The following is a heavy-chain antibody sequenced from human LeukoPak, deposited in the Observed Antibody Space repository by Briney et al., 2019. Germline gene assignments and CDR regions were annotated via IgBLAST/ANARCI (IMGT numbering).Heavy chain of an antibody. J-gene: IGHJ4*02. Sequence: PGGSLRLSCTASGFTFGDYAMSWVRQAPGKGLEWVGFIRSKAYGGTTEYAASVKGRFTISRDDSKSIAYLQMNSLKTEGTAVYYCTGRFLEWLLYSDYWGQGTLVTVSS. CDR2: IRSKAYGGTT. D-gene: IGHD3-3*01. CDR1: GFTFGDYA. V-gene: IGHV3-49*04. CDR3: TGRFLEWLLYSDY.